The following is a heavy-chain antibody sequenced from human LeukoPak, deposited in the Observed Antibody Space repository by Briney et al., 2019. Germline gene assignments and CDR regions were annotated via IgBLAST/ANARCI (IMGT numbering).Heavy chain of an antibody. CDR2: TNSDGSST. D-gene: IGHD3-22*01. V-gene: IGHV3-74*01. CDR1: GFTFSSYW. J-gene: IGHJ6*02. CDR3: ARRPYYDSSGYYYYYYGMDV. Sequence: GGSLRLSCAASGFTFSSYWMHWVRQAPGKGLVWVSRTNSDGSSTSYADSVKGRFTISRDNAKNTLYLQMNSLRAEDTAVYYCARRPYYDSSGYYYYYYGMDVWGQGTTVTVSS.